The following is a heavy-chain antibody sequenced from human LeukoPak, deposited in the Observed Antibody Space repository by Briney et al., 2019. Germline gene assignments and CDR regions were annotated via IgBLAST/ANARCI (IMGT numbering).Heavy chain of an antibody. CDR2: ISYDGSNK. J-gene: IGHJ6*02. V-gene: IGHV3-30-3*01. Sequence: PGGSLRLSCAASGFTFSSYAMHWVRQAPGKGLEWVAVISYDGSNKYYADSVKGRFTISRDNSKNTLYLQMNSLRAEDTAVYYCAREGVYATGEYYYYGMDVWGQGTTVTVSS. CDR1: GFTFSSYA. D-gene: IGHD5/OR15-5a*01. CDR3: AREGVYATGEYYYYGMDV.